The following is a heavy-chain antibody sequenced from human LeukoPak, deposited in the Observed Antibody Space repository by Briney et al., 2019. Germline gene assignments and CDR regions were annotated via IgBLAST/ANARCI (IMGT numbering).Heavy chain of an antibody. J-gene: IGHJ5*02. V-gene: IGHV1-18*01. Sequence: GASVKVSCKASGDTFIRYGISWVRQAPGQGLEWMGWISTGNSNTNYGQKFQGRVTMTTDTSTGTAYMELRSLRSDDTAMYYCARDTYYYDSSGYSGWFDPWGQGTLVTVSS. CDR1: GDTFIRYG. CDR3: ARDTYYYDSSGYSGWFDP. CDR2: ISTGNSNT. D-gene: IGHD3-22*01.